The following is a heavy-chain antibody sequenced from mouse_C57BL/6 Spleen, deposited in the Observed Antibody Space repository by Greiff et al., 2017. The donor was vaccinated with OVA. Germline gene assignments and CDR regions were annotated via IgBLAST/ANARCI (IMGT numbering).Heavy chain of an antibody. V-gene: IGHV1-53*01. J-gene: IGHJ3*01. CDR3: ARGYYGSSPAWFAY. CDR2: INPSNGGT. Sequence: QVQLQQSGPELVKPGASVKLSCKASGYTFTSYWMHWVKQRPGQGLEWIGNINPSNGGTNYNEKFKSKATLTVDKSSSTAYMQLSSLTSEDSAVYYCARGYYGSSPAWFAYWGQGTLVTVSA. D-gene: IGHD1-1*01. CDR1: GYTFTSYW.